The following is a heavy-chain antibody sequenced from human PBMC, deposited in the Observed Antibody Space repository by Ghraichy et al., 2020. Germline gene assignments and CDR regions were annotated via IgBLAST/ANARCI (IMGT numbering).Heavy chain of an antibody. CDR3: ARHGVQYYDFWSGYYTSYYYYGMDV. CDR1: GGSISSSSYY. J-gene: IGHJ6*02. D-gene: IGHD3-3*01. V-gene: IGHV4-39*01. Sequence: SETLSLTCTVSGGSISSSSYYWGWIRQPPGKGLEWIRSIYYSGSTYYNPSLKSRVTISVDTSKNQFSLKLSSVTAADTAVYYCARHGVQYYDFWSGYYTSYYYYGMDVWGQGTTVTVSS. CDR2: IYYSGST.